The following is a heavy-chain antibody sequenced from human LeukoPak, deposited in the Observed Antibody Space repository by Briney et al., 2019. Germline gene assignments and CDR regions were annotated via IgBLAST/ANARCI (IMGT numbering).Heavy chain of an antibody. J-gene: IGHJ4*02. CDR1: GYTFSNYG. CDR2: ISGFNGHT. V-gene: IGHV1-18*04. D-gene: IGHD2-8*01. Sequence: ASVKVSCKASGYTFSNYGISWVRQAPGQGLEWMGWISGFNGHTNYAQKFQGRVTMTTDTSTSTAYMELRSLRSDDAAVYYCARDRGRILYSTDYFDYWGQGTLVTVSS. CDR3: ARDRGRILYSTDYFDY.